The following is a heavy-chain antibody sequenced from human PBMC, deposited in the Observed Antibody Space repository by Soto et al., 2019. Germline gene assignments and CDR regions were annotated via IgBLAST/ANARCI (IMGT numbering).Heavy chain of an antibody. CDR3: ARGARYYYDSSGTFDY. CDR2: IYHSGST. V-gene: IGHV4-38-2*01. CDR1: GYSISSGYY. J-gene: IGHJ4*02. Sequence: SETLSLTCAVSGYSISSGYYWGWIRQPPGKGLEWIGSIYHSGSTYYNPSLKSRVTISVDTSKNQFSLKLSSVTAADTAVYYCARGARYYYDSSGTFDYWGRGTLVTVSS. D-gene: IGHD3-22*01.